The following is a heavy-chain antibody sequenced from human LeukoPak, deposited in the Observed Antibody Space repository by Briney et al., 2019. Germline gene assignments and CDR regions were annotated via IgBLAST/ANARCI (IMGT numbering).Heavy chain of an antibody. D-gene: IGHD5-18*01. Sequence: PGGSLRLSCAASGFTFSSYAMSWVRQAPGRGLEWVSSTSGSGGSSFYADSVKGRFAISRDNSKNTLYLQMNSLRVEDSAVYYCARSGAFSYVENLDYWGQGTLVTVSS. V-gene: IGHV3-23*01. J-gene: IGHJ4*02. CDR1: GFTFSSYA. CDR3: ARSGAFSYVENLDY. CDR2: TSGSGGSS.